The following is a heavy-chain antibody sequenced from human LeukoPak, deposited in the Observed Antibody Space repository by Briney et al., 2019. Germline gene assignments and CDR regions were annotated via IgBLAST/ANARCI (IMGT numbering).Heavy chain of an antibody. CDR2: IRPDDSDT. V-gene: IGHV5-51*01. Sequence: PGESLKISCQDSKYSFTNYWIGWVRQMPGKGLKWMGIIRPDDSDTRYSPSFQGRVTISADKSTSTANLQWSSLQASDTAMYYCMRARHGNCYWDFWGQGTLVTVSS. CDR3: MRARHGNCYWDF. J-gene: IGHJ4*02. CDR1: KYSFTNYW. D-gene: IGHD1-7*01.